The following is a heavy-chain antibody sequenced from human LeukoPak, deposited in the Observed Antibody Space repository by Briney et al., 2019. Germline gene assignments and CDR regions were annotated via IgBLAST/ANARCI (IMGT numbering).Heavy chain of an antibody. CDR2: ITPIFGTA. CDR1: GGTFSSYA. V-gene: IGHV1-69*13. CDR3: ARVVLGRRWLQTSYYYGMDV. Sequence: ASGKVSCKASGGTFSSYAISWVRQAPGQGLEWMGGITPIFGTANYAQKFQGRVTITADESTSTAYMELSSLRSEDTAVYYCARVVLGRRWLQTSYYYGMDVWGQGTTVTVSS. D-gene: IGHD5-24*01. J-gene: IGHJ6*02.